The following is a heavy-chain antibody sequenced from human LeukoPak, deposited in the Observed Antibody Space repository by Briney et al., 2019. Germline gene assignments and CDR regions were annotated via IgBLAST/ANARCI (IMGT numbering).Heavy chain of an antibody. D-gene: IGHD1-26*01. CDR3: AKMKGHPLPKYYMDV. J-gene: IGHJ6*01. V-gene: IGHV3-23*01. Sequence: GGSLRLSCAASGFTFSGYAMSWVRQAPGKGLEWVSTLSGGSRGTYYADSVKGRFTISRDNSKNTLYLEMNSLRAEDTAIYYCAKMKGHPLPKYYMDVWGQGTTVTVSS. CDR2: LSGGSRGT. CDR1: GFTFSGYA.